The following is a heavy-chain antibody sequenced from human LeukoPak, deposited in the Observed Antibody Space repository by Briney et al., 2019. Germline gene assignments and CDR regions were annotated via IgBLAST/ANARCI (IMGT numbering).Heavy chain of an antibody. V-gene: IGHV4-4*02. Sequence: SETLSLTCAVSGDSISSSNWWSWVRQPPGKGLEWIGEIYHSGSTNYNPSLKSRVTISVDKSKNQFSLKLSSVTAADTAVYYCARDWGARRITMVRGANTGWFDPWGQGTLVTVSS. CDR1: GDSISSSNW. D-gene: IGHD3-10*01. CDR2: IYHSGST. CDR3: ARDWGARRITMVRGANTGWFDP. J-gene: IGHJ5*02.